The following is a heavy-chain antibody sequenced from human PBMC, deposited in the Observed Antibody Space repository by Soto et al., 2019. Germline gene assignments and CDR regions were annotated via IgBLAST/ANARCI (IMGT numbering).Heavy chain of an antibody. CDR2: IIPILGIA. V-gene: IGHV1-69*08. Sequence: QVQLVQSGAEVKKPGSSVKVSCKASGGTFSSYTISWVRQAPGQGLEWMGRIIPILGIANYAQKFQGRVTITADKSTSTAYMELSSLRTEGTAVYYCARDLRMRGDSGYDYRAHYYYDYGMDVWGQGTTVTVSS. CDR3: ARDLRMRGDSGYDYRAHYYYDYGMDV. D-gene: IGHD5-12*01. J-gene: IGHJ6*02. CDR1: GGTFSSYT.